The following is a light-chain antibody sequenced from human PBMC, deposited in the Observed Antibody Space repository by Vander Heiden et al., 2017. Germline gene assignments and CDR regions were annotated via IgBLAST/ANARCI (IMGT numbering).Light chain of an antibody. CDR2: GAS. CDR3: QQYGNTPQYT. J-gene: IGKJ2*01. Sequence: IVLTPYPGTLSLAPGERATLSCRASQSFDSSFLAWYQQKPGQAPRLLIYGASSSATGIPDRFSGSGSGTGFSLTISRVESEDFAVYYCQQYGNTPQYTFGQGTKLEIK. V-gene: IGKV3-20*01. CDR1: QSFDSSF.